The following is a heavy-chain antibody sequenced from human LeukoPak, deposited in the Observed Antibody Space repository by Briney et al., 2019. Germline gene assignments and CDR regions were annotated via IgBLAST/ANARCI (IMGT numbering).Heavy chain of an antibody. CDR1: GFTFSSYG. CDR2: ISYDGSNK. CDR3: AKEEAYYYDSSGYHYRMLDY. V-gene: IGHV3-30*18. Sequence: GGSLRLSCAASGFTFSSYGMHWVRQTPGKGLEWVAVISYDGSNKYYADSVKGRFTISRDNSENTLYLQMNSLRAEDTAVYYCAKEEAYYYDSSGYHYRMLDYWGQGTLVTVSS. D-gene: IGHD3-22*01. J-gene: IGHJ4*02.